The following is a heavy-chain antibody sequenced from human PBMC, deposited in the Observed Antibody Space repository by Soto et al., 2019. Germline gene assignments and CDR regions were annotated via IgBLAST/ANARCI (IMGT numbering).Heavy chain of an antibody. CDR3: ARGQEVGAHFFDS. J-gene: IGHJ4*02. V-gene: IGHV3-13*01. CDR2: IGTAGDT. D-gene: IGHD2-15*01. CDR1: GFTFSGFD. Sequence: GGSLRLSCEASGFTFSGFDMHWVRQPTGKGLEWVSTIGTAGDTYYAVSVKGRFTISRDNAKNSLSLQMNSLRAGDTAVYFCARGQEVGAHFFDSWGQGXQVTVSS.